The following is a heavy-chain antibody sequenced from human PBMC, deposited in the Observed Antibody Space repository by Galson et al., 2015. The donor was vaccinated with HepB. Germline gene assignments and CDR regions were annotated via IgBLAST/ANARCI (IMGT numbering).Heavy chain of an antibody. CDR3: ARIEDIVVVPAAIFGGGMDV. CDR2: ISAYNGNT. D-gene: IGHD2-2*01. V-gene: IGHV1-18*04. J-gene: IGHJ6*02. Sequence: SVKVSCKASGYTFTSYGISWVRQAPGQGLEWMGWISAYNGNTNYAQKLQGRVTMTTDTSTSTAYMELRSLRSDDTAVYYCARIEDIVVVPAAIFGGGMDVWGQGTTVTVSS. CDR1: GYTFTSYG.